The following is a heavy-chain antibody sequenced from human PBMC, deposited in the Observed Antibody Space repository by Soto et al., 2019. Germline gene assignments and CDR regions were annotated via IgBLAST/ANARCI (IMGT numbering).Heavy chain of an antibody. CDR1: GGSFSGYY. CDR2: INHSGST. D-gene: IGHD1-7*01. V-gene: IGHV4-34*01. CDR3: ARVVTGTAMGGVRNWFDP. Sequence: PSETLSLTCAVYGGSFSGYYWSWIRQPPGKGLEWIGEINHSGSTNYNPSLKSRVTISVDTSKNQFSLKLSSVTAADTAVYYCARVVTGTAMGGVRNWFDPWGQGTLVTVSS. J-gene: IGHJ5*02.